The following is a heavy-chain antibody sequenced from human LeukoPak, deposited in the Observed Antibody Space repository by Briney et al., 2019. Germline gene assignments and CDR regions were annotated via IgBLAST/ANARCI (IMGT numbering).Heavy chain of an antibody. CDR2: INPNSGGT. V-gene: IGHV1-2*06. D-gene: IGHD2-21*02. J-gene: IGHJ4*02. Sequence: ASVKVSCKTSGYTFTSYYMHWVRQAPGQGLEWMGRINPNSGGTNYAQKFQGRVTMTRDTSISTAYMELSRLRSDDTAVYYCASSPTYCGGDCYSFDYWGQGTLVTVSS. CDR1: GYTFTSYY. CDR3: ASSPTYCGGDCYSFDY.